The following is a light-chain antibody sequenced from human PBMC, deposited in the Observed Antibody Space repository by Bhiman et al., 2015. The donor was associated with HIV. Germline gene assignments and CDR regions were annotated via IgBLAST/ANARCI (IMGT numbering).Light chain of an antibody. Sequence: QSVLTQPPSVSGAPGQRVTFSCTGSSSNIGAGFDVHWYQQFPGTSPKLLIYANVNRPSGVPDQFSGSKSGTSSSLAITGLQAEDEADYYCQSYDASLRGSVFGGGTKLTVL. CDR3: QSYDASLRGSV. CDR1: SSNIGAGFD. V-gene: IGLV1-40*01. CDR2: ANV. J-gene: IGLJ2*01.